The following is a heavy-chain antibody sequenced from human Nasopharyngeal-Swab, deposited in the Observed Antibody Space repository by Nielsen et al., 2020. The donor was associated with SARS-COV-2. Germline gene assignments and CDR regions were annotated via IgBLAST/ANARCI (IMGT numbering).Heavy chain of an antibody. CDR3: GMSIAVAGTGWFDP. D-gene: IGHD6-19*01. CDR2: INPNSGGT. Sequence: WVRQAPGQGLEWMGRINPNSGGTNYAQKFQGRVTMTRDTSISTAYMELSRLRSDDTAVYYCGMSIAVAGTGWFDPWGQGTLVTVSS. V-gene: IGHV1-2*06. J-gene: IGHJ5*02.